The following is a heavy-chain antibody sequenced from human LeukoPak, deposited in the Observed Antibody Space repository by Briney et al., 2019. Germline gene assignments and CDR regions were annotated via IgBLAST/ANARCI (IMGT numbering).Heavy chain of an antibody. CDR1: GGSFSDYY. Sequence: PSETLSLTCAVYGGSFSDYYWNWIRQSPGKGLEWIGKINHSGSTNYNPSLKTRVTISVDTSKNQFSLKLNSVTAADTAVYFCAKTPTALVRGGYYFDSWGQGTLVTVSS. CDR3: AKTPTALVRGGYYFDS. J-gene: IGHJ4*02. D-gene: IGHD6-6*01. CDR2: INHSGST. V-gene: IGHV4-34*01.